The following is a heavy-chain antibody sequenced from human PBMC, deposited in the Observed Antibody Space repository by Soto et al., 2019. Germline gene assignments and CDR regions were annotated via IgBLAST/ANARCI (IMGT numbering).Heavy chain of an antibody. Sequence: SETLSLTCTVSDDSISSYSWSWVRQPPGKGLEWIGNIHYNGNTKYNPSLKSRVTMSADTSKNQFSLKLISVTAADTAKYFCAREGNLGRWLQPLDFWGQGTLVTVSS. CDR2: IHYNGNT. CDR3: AREGNLGRWLQPLDF. CDR1: DDSISSYS. J-gene: IGHJ4*02. D-gene: IGHD5-12*01. V-gene: IGHV4-59*01.